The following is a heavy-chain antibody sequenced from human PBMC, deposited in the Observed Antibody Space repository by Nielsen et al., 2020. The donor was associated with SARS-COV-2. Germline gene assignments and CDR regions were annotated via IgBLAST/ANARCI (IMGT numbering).Heavy chain of an antibody. D-gene: IGHD5-12*01. Sequence: GESLKISCAASGFTFSSYPMRWVRQAPGKGLEWVSAISGSGGSTYYADSVKGRFTISRDNSKNTLFLQMNSLRAEDTAVYYCAKQYSDNYYDAFDIWGQGTMVTVSS. CDR1: GFTFSSYP. V-gene: IGHV3-23*01. J-gene: IGHJ3*02. CDR2: ISGSGGST. CDR3: AKQYSDNYYDAFDI.